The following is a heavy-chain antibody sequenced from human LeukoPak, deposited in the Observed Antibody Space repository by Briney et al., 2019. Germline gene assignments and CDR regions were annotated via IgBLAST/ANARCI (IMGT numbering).Heavy chain of an antibody. Sequence: GGSLRLSCAASGFSFNIYAMTWVRQPPGKGLEWVSSISAGGGTTDYADSVKGRLTISRDFSKNTLYLQMNSLRADDTAVYYCAKYRNSWHSAGPFDYWGQGTLVTVSS. V-gene: IGHV3-23*01. J-gene: IGHJ4*02. D-gene: IGHD6-13*01. CDR2: ISAGGGTT. CDR3: AKYRNSWHSAGPFDY. CDR1: GFSFNIYA.